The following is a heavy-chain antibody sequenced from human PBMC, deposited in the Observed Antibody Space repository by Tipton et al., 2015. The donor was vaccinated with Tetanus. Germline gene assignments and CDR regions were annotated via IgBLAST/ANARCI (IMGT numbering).Heavy chain of an antibody. CDR3: ARGYSYGYSYWYFDL. Sequence: TLSLTCTVSGGPISSFYWYWIRQPPGKGLEWIGYIDHSGSTYYNASLKSRVAISLDTSKIQFSLTLTSVTAADTAVYYCARGYSYGYSYWYFDLWGRGTLVTVSS. V-gene: IGHV4-59*12. D-gene: IGHD5-18*01. CDR2: IDHSGST. J-gene: IGHJ2*01. CDR1: GGPISSFY.